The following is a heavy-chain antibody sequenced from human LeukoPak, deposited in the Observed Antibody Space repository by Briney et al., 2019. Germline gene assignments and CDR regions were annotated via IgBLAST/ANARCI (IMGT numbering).Heavy chain of an antibody. CDR3: ARGPGALLH. J-gene: IGHJ4*02. Sequence: GRSLRLSCAASGFTFSSYAMHWVRQAPGKGLEWVAVISYDGSNKYYADSVKGRFTISRDNSKNTLYLQMNSLRAEDTAVYYCARGPGALLHWGQGILVTVSS. D-gene: IGHD3-10*01. V-gene: IGHV3-30-3*01. CDR2: ISYDGSNK. CDR1: GFTFSSYA.